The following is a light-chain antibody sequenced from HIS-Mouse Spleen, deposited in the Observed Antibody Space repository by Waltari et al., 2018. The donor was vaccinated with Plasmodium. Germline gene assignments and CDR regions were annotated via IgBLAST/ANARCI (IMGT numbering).Light chain of an antibody. CDR2: SNN. CDR3: AAWDDSLNGVV. Sequence: QSVLTQPPSASGTPGQRVTIPCSGSISSIGSNTVNWYQQLPGTAPKLLIYSNNQRPSGVPDRFSVSKSGTSASLAISVLQSEDEADYYCAAWDDSLNGVVFAGGTKLTVL. CDR1: ISSIGSNT. V-gene: IGLV1-44*01. J-gene: IGLJ2*01.